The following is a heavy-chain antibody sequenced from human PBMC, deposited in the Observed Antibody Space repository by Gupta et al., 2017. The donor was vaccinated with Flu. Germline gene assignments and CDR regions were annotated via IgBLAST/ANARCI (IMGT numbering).Heavy chain of an antibody. J-gene: IGHJ5*02. D-gene: IGHD6-13*01. Sequence: QVQLVQSGAEVKKPGASVKVSCKASGYTFTSYAMHWVRQAPGQRLEWMGWINAGNGNTKYSQKVQGRVTITRDTSASTAYMELSRLRSXDTAVYYFARPYSSSSNWFDPWGQGTLVTVSS. CDR2: INAGNGNT. CDR3: ARPYSSSSNWFDP. V-gene: IGHV1-3*01. CDR1: GYTFTSYA.